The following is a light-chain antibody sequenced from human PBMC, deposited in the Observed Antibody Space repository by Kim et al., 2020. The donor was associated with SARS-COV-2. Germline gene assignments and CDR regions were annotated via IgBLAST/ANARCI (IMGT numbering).Light chain of an antibody. V-gene: IGKV1-5*03. CDR3: QQYNSYYT. CDR2: KAS. CDR1: QSISSW. J-gene: IGKJ2*01. Sequence: DIQMTQSPSTLSASVGDRVTITCRASQSISSWLAWYQQKPGKAPKLLIYKASSLESGVPSRFSGSGSGTEFTLTISSLQPDDFPTYYCQQYNSYYTFGQGTKLEI.